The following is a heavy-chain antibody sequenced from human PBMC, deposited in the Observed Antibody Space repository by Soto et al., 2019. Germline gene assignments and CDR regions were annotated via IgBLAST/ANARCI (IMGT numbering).Heavy chain of an antibody. V-gene: IGHV4-59*01. CDR1: GGSISSYY. J-gene: IGHJ4*02. D-gene: IGHD3-22*01. CDR2: IYYSGST. CDR3: ASYYYDSSGYYYLDY. Sequence: PSKTLSLTCTVSGGSISSYYCSWIRQPPGKGLEWIGYIYYSGSTNYNPSLKSRVTISVDTSKNQFSLELSSVTAADTAVYYCASYYYDSSGYYYLDYWGQGTLVTVSS.